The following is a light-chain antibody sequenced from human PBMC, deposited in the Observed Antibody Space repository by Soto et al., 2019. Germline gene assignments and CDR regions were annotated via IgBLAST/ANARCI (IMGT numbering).Light chain of an antibody. CDR1: QSISSW. CDR3: QQYTNYPWT. Sequence: IQMTQSPPPLPASVGDRITTTCRASQSISSWVAWYQQRPRKAPNLLIYDVSSLESGVPSRFSGSGSGTEFTLTFSSLKTDDFATYYCQQYTNYPWTFGQGTKVEIK. CDR2: DVS. V-gene: IGKV1-5*01. J-gene: IGKJ1*01.